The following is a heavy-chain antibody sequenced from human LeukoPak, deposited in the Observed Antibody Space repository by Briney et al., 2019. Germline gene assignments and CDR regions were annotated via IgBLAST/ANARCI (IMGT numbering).Heavy chain of an antibody. CDR3: ARWATYYYDSSGYYPGGFDY. D-gene: IGHD3-22*01. Sequence: PSQTLSLTCTVSGGSISSGDYYWSWIRQPPGKGLEGIGYIYCSGSTYYNPSLKRRVTISVDTSKNQFSLKLSSVTAADTDVYYCARWATYYYDSSGYYPGGFDYWGQGTLLTVSS. J-gene: IGHJ4*02. V-gene: IGHV4-30-4*01. CDR2: IYCSGST. CDR1: GGSISSGDYY.